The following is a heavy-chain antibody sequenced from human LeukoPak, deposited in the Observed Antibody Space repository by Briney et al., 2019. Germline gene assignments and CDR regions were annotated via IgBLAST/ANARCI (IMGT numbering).Heavy chain of an antibody. V-gene: IGHV3-74*01. Sequence: PGGSLRLSCVASGFTFSNYWMHWVRQAPGKGLVWVSRINKDGGNTSYADSVKGRFTISRDNAKNTLYLQMNSLRAEDTAVYYCTRGGSYVVDYWGQGALVTVS. CDR3: TRGGSYVVDY. D-gene: IGHD3-16*01. CDR2: INKDGGNT. CDR1: GFTFSNYW. J-gene: IGHJ4*02.